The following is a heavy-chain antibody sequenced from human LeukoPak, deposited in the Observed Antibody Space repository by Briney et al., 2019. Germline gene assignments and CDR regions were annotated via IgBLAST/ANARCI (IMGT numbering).Heavy chain of an antibody. CDR3: ARASVIYYYGMDV. Sequence: PSETLSLTCTVSGGSISSSSYYWSWIRQPPGKGLEWIGYIYYSGSTYYNPSLKSRVTISVDTSKNQFSLKLSSVTAADTAVYYCARASVIYYYGMDVWGQGITVTVSS. CDR1: GGSISSSSYY. J-gene: IGHJ6*02. D-gene: IGHD2-21*01. CDR2: IYYSGST. V-gene: IGHV4-30-4*01.